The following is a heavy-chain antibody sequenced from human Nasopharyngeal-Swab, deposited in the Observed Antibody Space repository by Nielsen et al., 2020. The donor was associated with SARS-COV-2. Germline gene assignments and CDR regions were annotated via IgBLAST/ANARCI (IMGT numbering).Heavy chain of an antibody. D-gene: IGHD4-17*01. Sequence: VRQAPGKGLEWVSGISPSGLTTYDADSVKGRFTISRDNANNTLYLQMNSLRAEDPAVYYCATLDYGAYAHYYYMDVWGKGTSVTVSS. CDR2: ISPSGLTT. V-gene: IGHV3-23*01. CDR3: ATLDYGAYAHYYYMDV. J-gene: IGHJ6*03.